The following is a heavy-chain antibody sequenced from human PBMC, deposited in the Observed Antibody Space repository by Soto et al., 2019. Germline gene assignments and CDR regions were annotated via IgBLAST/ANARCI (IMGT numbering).Heavy chain of an antibody. J-gene: IGHJ4*02. CDR3: ARGQEGIVATH. CDR2: VKDGGST. D-gene: IGHD5-12*01. Sequence: QVQLQQWGAGLLKPSETLSLTCTVNGGSLTGYYWSWIRQPPGKGLEWIGEVKDGGSTNYSPSLRGRASISADTSKNHFSLRLNSVTAADTAVYFCARGQEGIVATHWDQRALVTVSS. CDR1: GGSLTGYY. V-gene: IGHV4-34*01.